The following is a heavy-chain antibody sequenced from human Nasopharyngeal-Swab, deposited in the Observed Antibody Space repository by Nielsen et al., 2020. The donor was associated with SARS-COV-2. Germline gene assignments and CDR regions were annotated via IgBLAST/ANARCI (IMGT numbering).Heavy chain of an antibody. V-gene: IGHV1-69*06. CDR2: IIPIFGTA. CDR3: ARVGIAVASTDYYYMDV. J-gene: IGHJ6*03. CDR1: GGTFSSYA. D-gene: IGHD6-19*01. Sequence: SVKVSCKASGGTFSSYAISWVRQAPGQGLEWMGGIIPIFGTANYAQKFQGRVTITADKSTSTAYMELSSLRSEDTAVYYCARVGIAVASTDYYYMDVWGKGTTVTVSS.